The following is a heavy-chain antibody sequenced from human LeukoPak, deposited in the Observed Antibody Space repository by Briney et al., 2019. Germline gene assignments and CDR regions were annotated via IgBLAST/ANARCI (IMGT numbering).Heavy chain of an antibody. V-gene: IGHV3-30-3*01. CDR3: ARGVAVAAFLAYYYYYGMDV. CDR2: ISYDGSNK. D-gene: IGHD6-13*01. CDR1: GFTFSSYA. J-gene: IGHJ6*02. Sequence: GGSLRLSCAASGFTFSSYAMHWVRQAPGKGLEWVAVISYDGSNKYYADSVKGRFTISRDNSKNQFSLKLSSVTAADTAVYYCARGVAVAAFLAYYYYYGMDVWGQGTTVTVSS.